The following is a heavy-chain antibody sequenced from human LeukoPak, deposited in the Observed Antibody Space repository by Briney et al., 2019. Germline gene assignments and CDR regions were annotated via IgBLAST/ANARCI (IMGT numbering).Heavy chain of an antibody. CDR2: IYYSGST. Sequence: SQTLSLTCTVSGGSISSGGYSWSWIRQHPGKGLEWIGYIYYSGSTYYNPSLKSPVTISVDTSKNQFSLKLSSVTAADTAVYYCASTAPAPWRAFWSGYGYYYYYGMDVWGQGTTVTVSS. D-gene: IGHD3-3*01. CDR3: ASTAPAPWRAFWSGYGYYYYYGMDV. CDR1: GGSISSGGYS. J-gene: IGHJ6*02. V-gene: IGHV4-31*01.